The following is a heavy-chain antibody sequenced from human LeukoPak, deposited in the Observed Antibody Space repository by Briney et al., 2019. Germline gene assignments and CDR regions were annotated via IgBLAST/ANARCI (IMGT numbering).Heavy chain of an antibody. J-gene: IGHJ4*02. CDR1: GFTFDDYA. CDR2: ISWNSGSI. D-gene: IGHD3-3*01. Sequence: GGSLRLSCAASGFTFDDYAMHWVRQAPGKGLEWVSGISWNSGSIGYADSVKGRFTISRDNAKNTLYLQMNSLRPEDTAMYYCAISRWSGYCSEWGQGTLVTVSS. V-gene: IGHV3-9*01. CDR3: AISRWSGYCSE.